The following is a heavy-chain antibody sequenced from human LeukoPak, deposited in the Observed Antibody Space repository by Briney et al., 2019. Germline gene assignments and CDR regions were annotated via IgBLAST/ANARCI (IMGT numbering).Heavy chain of an antibody. Sequence: QAGGSLRLSCAASGFTFSSYSMNWVRQAPGKGLEWVSYISSSSSTIYYADSVKGRFTISRDNSKNTLYLQMNSLRAEDTAVYYCARERTHYYDSSGYLDYWGQGTLVTVSS. CDR3: ARERTHYYDSSGYLDY. D-gene: IGHD3-22*01. CDR2: ISSSSSTI. J-gene: IGHJ4*02. CDR1: GFTFSSYS. V-gene: IGHV3-48*01.